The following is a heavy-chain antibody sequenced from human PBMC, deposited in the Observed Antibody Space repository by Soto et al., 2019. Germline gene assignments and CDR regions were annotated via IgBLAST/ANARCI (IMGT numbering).Heavy chain of an antibody. J-gene: IGHJ3*02. CDR3: ARQRGVTNAFDI. CDR1: GFTFSSYS. Sequence: EVQLVESGGGLVKPGGSLRLSCAASGFTFSSYSMNWVRQAPGKGLEWVSSISSSSSYIYYADSVKGPFTISRDNAKNSLYLQMNSLRAEDTAVYYCARQRGVTNAFDIWGQGTMVTVSS. V-gene: IGHV3-21*01. D-gene: IGHD4-17*01. CDR2: ISSSSSYI.